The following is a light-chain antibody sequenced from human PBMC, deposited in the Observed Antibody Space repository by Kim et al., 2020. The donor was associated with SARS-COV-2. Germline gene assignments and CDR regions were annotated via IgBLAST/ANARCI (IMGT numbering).Light chain of an antibody. CDR3: QRSSWPIT. J-gene: IGKJ5*01. Sequence: SLCRGEGAPLSCRASQSIGGFLAWYQQRPGQTPRLLIYDTSKRATGIPARFSGSGSGTDFTLTISTLESEDFAIYYCQRSSWPITFGQGTRLEIK. CDR1: QSIGGF. CDR2: DTS. V-gene: IGKV3-11*01.